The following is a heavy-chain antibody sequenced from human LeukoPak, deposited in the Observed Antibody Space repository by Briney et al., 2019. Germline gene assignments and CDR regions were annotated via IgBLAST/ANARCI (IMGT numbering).Heavy chain of an antibody. Sequence: GGSLRLSCAASGLTVNNNYMSWVRQAPGKGLEWVSGVYSGGSAYYADSVKGRFTISRDNSKNTVVLQMNSLRAEDTAVYYCAREVAGSYGLFDYWGQGTLVTVSS. V-gene: IGHV3-66*01. CDR3: AREVAGSYGLFDY. J-gene: IGHJ4*02. CDR2: VYSGGSA. D-gene: IGHD5-18*01. CDR1: GLTVNNNY.